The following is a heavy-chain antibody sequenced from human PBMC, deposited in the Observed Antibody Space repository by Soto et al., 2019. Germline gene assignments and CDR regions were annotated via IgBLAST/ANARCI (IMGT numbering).Heavy chain of an antibody. CDR1: GEALGSGQSY. J-gene: IGHJ6*02. CDR3: ARGRSDSAGSSFGRRMDV. V-gene: IGHV4-61*01. CDR2: TFVTGAT. D-gene: IGHD3-10*01. Sequence: QVQLQESGPGLVKSSETLSLICFVSGEALGSGQSYWNWIRQAPGKGLEWIGQTFVTGATKYSASLKSRVPMSVDTSKSQISLTLNSGTAADSATYFCARGRSDSAGSSFGRRMDVWGQGTTVTGSS.